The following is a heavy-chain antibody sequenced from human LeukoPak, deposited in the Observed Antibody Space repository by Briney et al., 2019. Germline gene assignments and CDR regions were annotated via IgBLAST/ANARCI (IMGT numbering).Heavy chain of an antibody. CDR2: IYPGDSDT. V-gene: IGHV5-51*01. D-gene: IGHD5/OR15-5a*01. CDR3: ARRTSTMGDY. Sequence: GGSLRLSCAASGFIFSSHIMTWVRQAPGKGLEWMGIIYPGDSDTTYSPSFQGQVTISADNSISTAYLQWSSLKASDTAMYYCARRTSTMGDYWGQGTLVSVSS. J-gene: IGHJ4*02. CDR1: GFIFSSHI.